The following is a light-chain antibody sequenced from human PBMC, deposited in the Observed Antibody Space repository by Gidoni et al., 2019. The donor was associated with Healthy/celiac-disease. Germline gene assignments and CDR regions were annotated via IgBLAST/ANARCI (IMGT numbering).Light chain of an antibody. CDR2: AAS. J-gene: IGKJ2*01. CDR1: QSSSSY. Sequence: IQTTQYPSSLSASVGDTVTITCRASQSSSSYLNWYQQKPGKAPKLLSYAASSLQSGVQSRFSGSGSGTDFTLNISSLQPEDFATYYCQQSYSTPPMYPFGQGTKLESK. V-gene: IGKV1-39*01. CDR3: QQSYSTPPMYP.